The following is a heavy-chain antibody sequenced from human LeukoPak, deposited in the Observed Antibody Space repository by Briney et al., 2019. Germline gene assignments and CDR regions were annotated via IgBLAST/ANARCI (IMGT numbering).Heavy chain of an antibody. J-gene: IGHJ4*02. CDR3: ARGHVAAAGTYYFDY. V-gene: IGHV4-34*01. D-gene: IGHD6-13*01. CDR2: INHSGST. Sequence: WETLSLTCAVYGGSFSGYYWSWIRQPPGKGLEWIGEINHSGSTNYNPSLKSRVTISVDTSKNQFSLKLSSVTAADTAVYYCARGHVAAAGTYYFDYWGQGTLVTVSS. CDR1: GGSFSGYY.